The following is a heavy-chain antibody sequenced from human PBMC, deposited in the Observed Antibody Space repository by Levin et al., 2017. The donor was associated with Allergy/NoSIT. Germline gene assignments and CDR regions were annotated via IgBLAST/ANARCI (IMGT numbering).Heavy chain of an antibody. CDR3: VREREYS. Sequence: GGSLRLSCAASGFTFSSYNMNWVRQAPGKGLEWVSLISNTGSTIYYSDSVKGRFTISRDNAKNSLYLQMNSLRDEDTAVYYCVREREYSWGQGTLVTVSS. CDR2: ISNTGSTI. CDR1: GFTFSSYN. J-gene: IGHJ4*02. V-gene: IGHV3-48*02. D-gene: IGHD5-24*01.